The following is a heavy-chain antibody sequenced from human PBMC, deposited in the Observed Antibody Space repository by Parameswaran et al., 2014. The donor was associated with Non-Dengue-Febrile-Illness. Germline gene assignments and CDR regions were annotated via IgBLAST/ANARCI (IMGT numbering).Heavy chain of an antibody. J-gene: IGHJ6*02. D-gene: IGHD6-6*01. CDR2: INHSGST. Sequence: VRQMPGKGLEWIGEINHSGSTKYNPSLKSRVTISVDTSKNQFSLKLSSVTAADTAVYYCARGRIAAPLSSYYGMDVWGQGTTVTVSS. CDR3: ARGRIAAPLSSYYGMDV. V-gene: IGHV4-34*01.